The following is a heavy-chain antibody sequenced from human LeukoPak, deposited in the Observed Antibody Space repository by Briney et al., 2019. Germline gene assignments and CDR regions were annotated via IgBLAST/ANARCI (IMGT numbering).Heavy chain of an antibody. D-gene: IGHD4-17*01. Sequence: SETLSLTCAVYGGSFSGYYWSWIRQPPGKGLEWIGEINHSGSTNYNPSLKSRVTISVDTSKNQFSLKLSSVTAADTAVYYCARVGGHGDYVSPIDNWGQGTLVTVSS. CDR1: GGSFSGYY. CDR2: INHSGST. CDR3: ARVGGHGDYVSPIDN. J-gene: IGHJ4*02. V-gene: IGHV4-34*01.